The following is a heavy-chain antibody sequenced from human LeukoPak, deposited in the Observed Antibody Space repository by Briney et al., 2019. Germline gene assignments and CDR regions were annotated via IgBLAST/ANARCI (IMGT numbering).Heavy chain of an antibody. CDR2: ISGSGGST. D-gene: IGHD3-10*01. J-gene: IGHJ4*02. CDR3: AKAVLWFGESYFGY. V-gene: IGHV3-23*01. Sequence: GGSLRLSCAASGFTFSSYAMSWVRQAPGKGLEWVSAISGSGGSTYYADSVKGRSTISRDNSKNTLYLQMNSLRAEDTAVYYCAKAVLWFGESYFGYWGQGTLVTVSS. CDR1: GFTFSSYA.